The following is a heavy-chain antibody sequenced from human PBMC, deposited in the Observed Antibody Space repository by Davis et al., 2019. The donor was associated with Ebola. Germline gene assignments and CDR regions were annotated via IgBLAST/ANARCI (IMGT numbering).Heavy chain of an antibody. J-gene: IGHJ4*02. V-gene: IGHV3-21*01. CDR2: ISSSSSYI. Sequence: GESLKISCAASGFTFSSYSMNWVRQAPGKGLEWVSSISSSSSYIYYADSVKGRFTISRDNAKNSLYLQMNSLRAEDTAVYYCARGPSIYAWDYWGQGTLVTVSS. CDR3: ARGPSIYAWDY. CDR1: GFTFSSYS. D-gene: IGHD3-9*01.